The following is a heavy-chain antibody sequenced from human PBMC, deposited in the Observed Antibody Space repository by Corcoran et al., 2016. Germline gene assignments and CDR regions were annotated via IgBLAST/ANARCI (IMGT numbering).Heavy chain of an antibody. Sequence: EVQLVESGGGLVKPGGSLRLSCAASGFTFSNAWMNWVRQAPGQGLEWVGRIKSKTDGGTTDYAAPVKGRFTISRDDSKKTLYLQMNSLKTEDTAVYYCTIDRVVPPARWWDNWFDPWGQGTLVTVSS. J-gene: IGHJ5*02. CDR3: TIDRVVPPARWWDNWFDP. D-gene: IGHD2-2*01. CDR2: IKSKTDGGTT. CDR1: GFTFSNAW. V-gene: IGHV3-15*07.